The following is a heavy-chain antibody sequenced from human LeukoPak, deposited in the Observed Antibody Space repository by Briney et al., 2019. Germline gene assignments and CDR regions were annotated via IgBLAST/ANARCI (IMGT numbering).Heavy chain of an antibody. CDR1: GFTFSSYW. J-gene: IGHJ4*02. CDR3: ASVTIFGVVISDY. V-gene: IGHV3-7*01. Sequence: GGSLRLSCAASGFTFSSYWMSWVRQAPGKGLEWVANIKQDGSEKYYVDSVKGRFTISRDNAKNSLYLQMNSLRAEDTAVYYCASVTIFGVVISDYWGQGTLVTVSS. CDR2: IKQDGSEK. D-gene: IGHD3-3*01.